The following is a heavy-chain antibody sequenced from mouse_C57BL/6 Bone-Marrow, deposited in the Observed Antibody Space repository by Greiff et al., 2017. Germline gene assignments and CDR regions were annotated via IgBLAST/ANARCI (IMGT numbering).Heavy chain of an antibody. Sequence: QVHVKQPGAELVKPGASVKMSCKASGYTFTSYWITWVKQRPGQGLEWIGDIYPGSGSTNYNEKFKSKATLTVDTSSSTAYMQLSSLTSEDSAVYYCARSVTGPWFAYWGQGTLVTVSA. CDR3: ARSVTGPWFAY. J-gene: IGHJ3*01. CDR2: IYPGSGST. D-gene: IGHD4-1*01. V-gene: IGHV1-55*01. CDR1: GYTFTSYW.